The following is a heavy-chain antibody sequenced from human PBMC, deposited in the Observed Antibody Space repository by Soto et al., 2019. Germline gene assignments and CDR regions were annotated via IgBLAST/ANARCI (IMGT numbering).Heavy chain of an antibody. D-gene: IGHD3-22*01. CDR1: GFTFSNFA. CDR3: ARDKGPMIVVVTHFDY. V-gene: IGHV3-30-3*01. Sequence: LRLSCAASGFTFSNFAMYWVRQAPGKGLEWLAVIAYDGSNRYYADSVKGRFTISRDNSKNTLYLQMNSLRAEDTAVYYCARDKGPMIVVVTHFDYWGQGTLVTVSS. CDR2: IAYDGSNR. J-gene: IGHJ4*02.